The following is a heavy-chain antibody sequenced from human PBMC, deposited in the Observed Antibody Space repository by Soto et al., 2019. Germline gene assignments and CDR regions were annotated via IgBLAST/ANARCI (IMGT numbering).Heavy chain of an antibody. D-gene: IGHD3-22*01. J-gene: IGHJ4*02. CDR3: AKGGYFPREAYFDY. Sequence: GGSLRLSCAASGFSFGGNVMSWVRQAPGKGLEWVSLISAYDDSTFYADSVKGRFTISRDNSESMLFLQMHSLRAEDTAVYYCAKGGYFPREAYFDYWGQGTLVTVSS. CDR2: ISAYDDST. V-gene: IGHV3-23*01. CDR1: GFSFGGNV.